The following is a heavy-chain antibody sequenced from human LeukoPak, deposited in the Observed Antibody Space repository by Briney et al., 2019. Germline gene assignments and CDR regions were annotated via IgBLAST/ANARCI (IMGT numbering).Heavy chain of an antibody. CDR2: INHSGST. Sequence: SETLSLTCAVYGGSFSGYYWSWIRQAPGKGLEWIGEINHSGSTNYNPSLKSRVTISVDTSKNQFSLKLSSVTAADTAVYYCARLGIYGSGRDYFDYWGQGTLVTVSS. J-gene: IGHJ4*02. CDR3: ARLGIYGSGRDYFDY. CDR1: GGSFSGYY. D-gene: IGHD3-10*01. V-gene: IGHV4-34*01.